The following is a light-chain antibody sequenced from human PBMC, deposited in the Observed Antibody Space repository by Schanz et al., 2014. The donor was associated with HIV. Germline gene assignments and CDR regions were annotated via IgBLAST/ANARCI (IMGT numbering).Light chain of an antibody. J-gene: IGKJ5*01. CDR3: QQYGTSLIT. CDR1: QSVSSY. CDR2: GAS. Sequence: EIVLTQSPATLSLSPGERATLSCRASQSVSSYLAWYQQKPGQAPRLLIYGASTRATGIPYRFSGSGSGTDFTLTISRLEPEDSAVYYCQQYGTSLITFGQGTRLEI. V-gene: IGKV3-20*01.